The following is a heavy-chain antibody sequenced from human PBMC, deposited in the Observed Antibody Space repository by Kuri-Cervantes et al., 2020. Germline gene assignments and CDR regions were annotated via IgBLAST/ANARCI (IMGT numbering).Heavy chain of an antibody. CDR3: ARGRELLVYYYYMDV. V-gene: IGHV1-69*05. Sequence: SVKVSCKASGYTFTGYYMHWVRQAPGRGLEWMGGIIPIFGTANYAQKFQGRVTITTDESTSTAYMELSSLRSEDTAVYYCARGRELLVYYYYMDVWGKGTTVTVSS. D-gene: IGHD1-26*01. CDR1: GYTFTGYY. CDR2: IIPIFGTA. J-gene: IGHJ6*03.